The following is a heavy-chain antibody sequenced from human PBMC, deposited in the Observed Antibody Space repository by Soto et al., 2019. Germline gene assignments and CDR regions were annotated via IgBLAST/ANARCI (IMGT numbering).Heavy chain of an antibody. V-gene: IGHV1-2*02. J-gene: IGHJ4*02. CDR1: GYTFSGFD. CDR3: ESAPVTGSAELHF. Sequence: ASVKVSCKASGYTFSGFDMHWVRQAPVQGLEWMGWINPNSGGTKSAEKFQGRVTMTRDTSISTAYMELSRLTSDDTALYYFESAPVTGSAELHFWGPGTQITVSP. D-gene: IGHD6-19*01. CDR2: INPNSGGT.